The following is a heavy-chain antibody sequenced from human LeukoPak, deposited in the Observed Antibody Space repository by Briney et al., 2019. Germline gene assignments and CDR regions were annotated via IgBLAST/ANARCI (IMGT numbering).Heavy chain of an antibody. D-gene: IGHD3-10*01. CDR1: GDSISIYY. Sequence: NPSETLSLTCTVSGDSISIYYWSWIRQPPGKGLEWIGYISASGSTNYNPSLKSRVTISVDTSKRQFSLKLSSVTAADTAVYYCARYGSGRAYYYYMDVWGKGTTVTVSS. CDR2: ISASGST. V-gene: IGHV4-59*01. J-gene: IGHJ6*03. CDR3: ARYGSGRAYYYYMDV.